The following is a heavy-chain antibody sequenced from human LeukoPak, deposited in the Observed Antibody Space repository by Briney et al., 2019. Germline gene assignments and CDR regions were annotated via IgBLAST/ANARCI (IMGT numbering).Heavy chain of an antibody. V-gene: IGHV4-31*03. CDR2: IYYSGST. CDR1: GGSISSGGYY. Sequence: PSETLSLTCTVSGGSISSGGYYWSWIRQHPGKGLEWIGYIYYSGSTYYNPSLKSRVTISVDTSKNQFSLKLSSVTAADTAVYYCARVVAAAGTEAFDIWGQGTMVTVSS. CDR3: ARVVAAAGTEAFDI. D-gene: IGHD6-13*01. J-gene: IGHJ3*02.